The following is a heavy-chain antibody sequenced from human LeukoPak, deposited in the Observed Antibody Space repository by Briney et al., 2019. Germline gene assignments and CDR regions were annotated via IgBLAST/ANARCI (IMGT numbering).Heavy chain of an antibody. CDR2: IYYSGST. D-gene: IGHD3/OR15-3a*01. Sequence: SETLSLTCTVSGGSLSSSSYYWGWIRQPPGKGLEWIGSIYYSGSTYYNPSLKSRVTISVDTSKNQFSLKLSSVTAADTAVYYCARLAWYYFDYWGQGTLVTVSS. J-gene: IGHJ4*02. CDR1: GGSLSSSSYY. CDR3: ARLAWYYFDY. V-gene: IGHV4-39*01.